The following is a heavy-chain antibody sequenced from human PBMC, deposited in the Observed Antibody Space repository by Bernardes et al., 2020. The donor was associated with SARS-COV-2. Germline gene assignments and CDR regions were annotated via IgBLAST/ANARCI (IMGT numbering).Heavy chain of an antibody. J-gene: IGHJ4*02. Sequence: GSLRLSCAASGFTFSNYAMSWVRQAPGKGLEWVSAISSSGGSTYYADSVKGRFTISRDNSKSTLYVQMTSLRVEDTAIYYCAKATVRLPEFDYWGQGTLVTVSS. CDR1: GFTFSNYA. CDR2: ISSSGGST. V-gene: IGHV3-23*01. CDR3: AKATVRLPEFDY. D-gene: IGHD6-6*01.